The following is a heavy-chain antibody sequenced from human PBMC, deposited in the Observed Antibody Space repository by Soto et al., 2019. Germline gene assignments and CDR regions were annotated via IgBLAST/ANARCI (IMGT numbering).Heavy chain of an antibody. V-gene: IGHV1-18*01. CDR3: ARGRYGDY. CDR1: GYTFTSYG. Sequence: QVHLVQSGAEVKKPGASVKVSCKGSGYTFTSYGITWVRQAPGQGLEWMGWISAHNGNTEYAQRLRGRVTVTRDTSTSTAYMELGSLRSDDTAVYYCARGRYGDYWGQGALVPVSS. CDR2: ISAHNGNT. J-gene: IGHJ4*02. D-gene: IGHD1-1*01.